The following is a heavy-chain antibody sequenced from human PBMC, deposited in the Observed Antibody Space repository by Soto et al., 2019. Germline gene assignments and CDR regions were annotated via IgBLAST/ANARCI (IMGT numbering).Heavy chain of an antibody. Sequence: ASVKVSCKASGYTFTSYYMHWVRQAPGQGLGWMGIINPSGGSTSYAQKFQGRVTMTRDTSTSTVYMELSSLRSEDTAVYYCARRLITTSPRTYYYYGMDVWGQGTTVTVSS. J-gene: IGHJ6*02. CDR3: ARRLITTSPRTYYYYGMDV. CDR2: INPSGGST. CDR1: GYTFTSYY. V-gene: IGHV1-46*01. D-gene: IGHD4-4*01.